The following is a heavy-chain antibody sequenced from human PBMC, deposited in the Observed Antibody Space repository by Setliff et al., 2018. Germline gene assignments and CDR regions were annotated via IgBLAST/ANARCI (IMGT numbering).Heavy chain of an antibody. V-gene: IGHV1-69*05. CDR3: VREGVDSRSSTDYRYYMDV. J-gene: IGHJ6*03. Sequence: ASVKVSCKASGATFSSYGISWVLQAPGQGLEWMGGTIPMFGTTEYAQKFQGRLTIITDESTNTAFMQLSSLRSDDTAVYYCVREGVDSRSSTDYRYYMDVWGKGTTVTVSS. CDR1: GATFSSYG. D-gene: IGHD3-22*01. CDR2: TIPMFGTT.